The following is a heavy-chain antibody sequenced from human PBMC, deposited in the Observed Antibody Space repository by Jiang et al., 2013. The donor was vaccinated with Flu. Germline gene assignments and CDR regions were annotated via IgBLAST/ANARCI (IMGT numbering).Heavy chain of an antibody. D-gene: IGHD3-10*01. CDR2: IYYSGST. V-gene: IGHV4-39*01. J-gene: IGHJ4*02. CDR3: ARSSLIDSGSGGGVDY. Sequence: GSISSSSYYWGWIRQPPGKGLEWIGSIYYSGSTYYNPSLKSRVTISVDTSKNQFSLKLSSVTAADTAVYYCARSSLIDSGSGGGVDYWGQGTLVTVSS. CDR1: GSISSSSYY.